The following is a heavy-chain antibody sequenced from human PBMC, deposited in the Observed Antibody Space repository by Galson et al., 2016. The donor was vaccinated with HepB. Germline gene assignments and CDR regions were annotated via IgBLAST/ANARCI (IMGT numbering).Heavy chain of an antibody. CDR2: ISYAGSIK. J-gene: IGHJ6*02. CDR1: GFTFSRYE. D-gene: IGHD3-10*01. CDR3: AKDGYYYGSGSYWCLDV. Sequence: SLRLSCAASGFTFSRYEMNWVRQAPGKGLEWVSFISYAGSIKYYADSVKGRFTISRDNSKNTVSLHMNSLRPEDTAVYYCAKDGYYYGSGSYWCLDVWGQGTTVTVSS. V-gene: IGHV3-30*18.